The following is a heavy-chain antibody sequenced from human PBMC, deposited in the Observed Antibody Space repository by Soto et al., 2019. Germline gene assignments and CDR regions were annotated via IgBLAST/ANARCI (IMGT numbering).Heavy chain of an antibody. CDR1: GGSFSGYY. J-gene: IGHJ2*01. Sequence: QVHLQQWGAGLLKPSETLSLTCAVYGGSFSGYYWSWIRQPPGKGLEWIGEINHSGSTNYNPPLKSRVSISVGPSTHQFSLKLSSVTAADTAVYYCARGRGDGDNQHWYFDLWGRGTLVAVSA. CDR3: ARGRGDGDNQHWYFDL. D-gene: IGHD3-10*01. V-gene: IGHV4-34*01. CDR2: INHSGST.